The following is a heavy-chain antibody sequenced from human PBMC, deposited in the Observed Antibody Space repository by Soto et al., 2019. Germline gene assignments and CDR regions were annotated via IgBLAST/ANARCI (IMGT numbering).Heavy chain of an antibody. CDR3: ARETYYDILTGYFVYYFDY. J-gene: IGHJ4*02. CDR2: ISSSGSTT. D-gene: IGHD3-9*01. V-gene: IGHV3-48*03. CDR1: GFTFSSYE. Sequence: PGGSLRLSCAASGFTFSSYEMNWVRQAPGKGLEWVSYISSSGSTTYYADSVKGRFTISRDNAKNSLYLQMNSLRAEDTAVYYCARETYYDILTGYFVYYFDYWGQGTLVTVSS.